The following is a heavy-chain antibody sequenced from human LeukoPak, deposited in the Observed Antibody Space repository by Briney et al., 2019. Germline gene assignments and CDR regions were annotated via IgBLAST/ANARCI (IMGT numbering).Heavy chain of an antibody. CDR3: ARYYYGSGSYSNTFQH. D-gene: IGHD3-10*01. J-gene: IGHJ1*01. V-gene: IGHV4-30-2*01. CDR2: IYHSGST. CDR1: GGSLSSGGYS. Sequence: SETLSLTCAVSGGSLSSGGYSWSWIRQPPGKGLEWIGYIYHSGSTYYNPSLKSRVTISVDRSKNQFSLKLSSVTAADTAVYYCARYYYGSGSYSNTFQHWGQGTLVTVSS.